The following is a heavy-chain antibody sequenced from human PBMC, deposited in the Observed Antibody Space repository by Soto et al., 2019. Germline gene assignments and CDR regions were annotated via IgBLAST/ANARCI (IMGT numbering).Heavy chain of an antibody. CDR3: VRVGGDCSSTSWYMTPGYYYGMDV. J-gene: IGHJ6*02. Sequence: PSETLSLTCTVSGGSISSGGYYWSWIRQHPGKGLEWIGYIYYSGSTYYNPSLKSRVTISVDTSKNQFSLKLSSVTAADTAVYYWVRVGGDCSSTSWYMTPGYYYGMDVWGQGTTVTVSS. V-gene: IGHV4-31*03. CDR1: GGSISSGGYY. CDR2: IYYSGST. D-gene: IGHD2-2*02.